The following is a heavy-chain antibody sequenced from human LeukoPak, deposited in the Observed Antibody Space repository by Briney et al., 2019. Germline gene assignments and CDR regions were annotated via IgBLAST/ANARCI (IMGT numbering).Heavy chain of an antibody. Sequence: GGSLRLSCAASGFTFSSYWMSWVRQAPGKGPEWVANIKKDGSEKYYVDSVKGRFTISRDNAKTSLYLQMNSLRAEDTAVYYCAKDDAWLQYGNWGRGTLVTVSS. CDR1: GFTFSSYW. D-gene: IGHD5-24*01. V-gene: IGHV3-7*01. CDR3: AKDDAWLQYGN. CDR2: IKKDGSEK. J-gene: IGHJ4*02.